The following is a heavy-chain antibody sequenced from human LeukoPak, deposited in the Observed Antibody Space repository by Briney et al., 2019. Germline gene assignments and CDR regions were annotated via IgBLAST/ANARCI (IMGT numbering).Heavy chain of an antibody. D-gene: IGHD5-18*01. CDR2: IYYSGST. CDR1: GGSISSSSYY. CDR3: ARGERGYSYGKGGYYYGMDV. V-gene: IGHV4-39*07. Sequence: SETLSLTCTVSGGSISSSSYYWGWIRQPPGKGLEWIGSIYYSGSTNYNPSLKSRVTISVDTSKNQFSLKLSSVTAADTAVYYCARGERGYSYGKGGYYYGMDVWGQGTTVTVSS. J-gene: IGHJ6*02.